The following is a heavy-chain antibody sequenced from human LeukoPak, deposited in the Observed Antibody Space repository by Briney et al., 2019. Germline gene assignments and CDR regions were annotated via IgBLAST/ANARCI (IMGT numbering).Heavy chain of an antibody. CDR1: GYTFIGYY. Sequence: ASVKVSCKASGYTFIGYYIHWVRQAPGQGLEWMGWINPKNGGTNYLQKFQGRVIMTRDTSVSTAYMELSRLRSDDTAVYYCARGFGYSTDYDLDSWGQGTLVTVSS. V-gene: IGHV1-2*02. CDR2: INPKNGGT. CDR3: ARGFGYSTDYDLDS. J-gene: IGHJ4*02. D-gene: IGHD5-12*01.